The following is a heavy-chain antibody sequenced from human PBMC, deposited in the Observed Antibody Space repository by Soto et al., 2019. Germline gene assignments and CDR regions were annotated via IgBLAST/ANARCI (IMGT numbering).Heavy chain of an antibody. Sequence: GGSLRLSCAGSGFTFSSYGIHWVRQAPGKGLEWVALISYDGGNEKYTESVKDRFTISRDDSHNVAYLQMSSLRPEDTAMYYCAKDRYSGTYPTGFDYWGQGSLVAVSS. CDR2: ISYDGGNE. CDR3: AKDRYSGTYPTGFDY. CDR1: GFTFSSYG. V-gene: IGHV3-30*18. J-gene: IGHJ4*02. D-gene: IGHD1-26*01.